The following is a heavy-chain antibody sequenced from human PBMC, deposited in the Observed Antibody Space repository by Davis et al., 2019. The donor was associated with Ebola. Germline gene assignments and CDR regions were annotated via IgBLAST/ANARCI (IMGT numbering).Heavy chain of an antibody. CDR1: GYTFTDYW. CDR2: MHPRNSDT. CDR3: ARRRYQLSTASWDYFDY. J-gene: IGHJ4*02. Sequence: PGGSLRLSCKASGYTFTDYWIGWVRQLPGKGLEWMGLMHPRNSDTRYSPSFLGQVTISADKSTSTTYLQWSSLKDSDTAMYYCARRRYQLSTASWDYFDYWGQGTPVTVSS. D-gene: IGHD2-2*01. V-gene: IGHV5-51*01.